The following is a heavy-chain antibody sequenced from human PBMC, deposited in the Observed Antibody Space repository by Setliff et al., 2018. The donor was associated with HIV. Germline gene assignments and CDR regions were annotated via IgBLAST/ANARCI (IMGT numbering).Heavy chain of an antibody. D-gene: IGHD6-6*01. CDR1: GYNFTSYG. Sequence: SVKVSCKASGYNFTSYGFTWVRQAPGQGLEWMGWISAYKGNTNYAQRLQGRVTMTTDTATSTAYMELRSLRSDDTAVYFCARDGSVELAAPDYWGQGTLVTVSS. V-gene: IGHV1-18*01. CDR3: ARDGSVELAAPDY. J-gene: IGHJ4*02. CDR2: ISAYKGNT.